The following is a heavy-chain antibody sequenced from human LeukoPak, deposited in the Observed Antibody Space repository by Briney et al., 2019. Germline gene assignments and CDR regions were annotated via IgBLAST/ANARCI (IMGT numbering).Heavy chain of an antibody. CDR1: GGSFSGYY. V-gene: IGHV4-34*01. J-gene: IGHJ6*02. CDR2: INHSGST. D-gene: IGHD3-10*01. Sequence: SETLSLTCAVYGGSFSGYYWSWIRQPPGKGLEWIGEINHSGSTNYNPSLKSRVTMSVDTSKNQFSLKLSSVTAADTAVYYCARVVRNYYGMDVWGQGTTVTVSS. CDR3: ARVVRNYYGMDV.